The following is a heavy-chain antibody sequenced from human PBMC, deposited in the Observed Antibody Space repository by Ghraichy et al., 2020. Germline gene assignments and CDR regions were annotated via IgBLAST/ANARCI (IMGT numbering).Heavy chain of an antibody. D-gene: IGHD6-13*01. CDR3: AKSRAYSSSPYWYFDR. CDR1: GFTFSSYA. J-gene: IGHJ2*01. CDR2: ISGSGGST. V-gene: IGHV3-23*01. Sequence: GESLNISCAASGFTFSSYAMSWVRQAPGNGLEWVSAISGSGGSTYYADSVKGRFTISRDNSKNTLYLQMNSLRAEDTAVYYCAKSRAYSSSPYWYFDRWGRGTLVTVSS.